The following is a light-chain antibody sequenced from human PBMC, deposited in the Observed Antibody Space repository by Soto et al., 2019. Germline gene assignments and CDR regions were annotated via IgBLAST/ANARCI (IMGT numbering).Light chain of an antibody. Sequence: EIVMTQSPASLSESPGERATLSCRASQSISSSYLAWYQQKPGQAPRLLIYGTSSRATGIPDRFSGSGSGTDFTLTISSLQSEDFAVYYCQQSNSWPLTFGGGTKVEIK. V-gene: IGKV3D-15*01. J-gene: IGKJ4*01. CDR2: GTS. CDR1: QSISSSY. CDR3: QQSNSWPLT.